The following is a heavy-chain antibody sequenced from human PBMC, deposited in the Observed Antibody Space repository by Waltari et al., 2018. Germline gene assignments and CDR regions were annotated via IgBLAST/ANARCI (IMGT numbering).Heavy chain of an antibody. CDR1: GFTFSSYA. D-gene: IGHD3-22*01. V-gene: IGHV3-30-3*01. CDR3: ARGGDDGRGYYPRDY. J-gene: IGHJ4*02. CDR2: KSDDGSNK. Sequence: QVQLVESGGGVVQPGRSLRLSCAASGFTFSSYAMHWVRQAPGKGLKCVEVKSDDGSNKYYGDAGKGRLTIARDNSKNTLYLKMNSLRAEDTAVYFWARGGDDGRGYYPRDYWGQGTLVTVSS.